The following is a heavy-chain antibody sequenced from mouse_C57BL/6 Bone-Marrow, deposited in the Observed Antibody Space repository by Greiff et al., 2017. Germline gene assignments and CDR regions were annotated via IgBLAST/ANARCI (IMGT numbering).Heavy chain of an antibody. Sequence: QVQLQQPGAELVKPGASVKLSCKASGYTFTSYWMHWVKQRPGRGLEWIGRIDPTSGGTKYNEKFQSKATLTVDKPSSTAYMQLSSLTSEDAAVYYCARGGTAQDVAYWGQGTLVTVSA. D-gene: IGHD3-2*02. CDR3: ARGGTAQDVAY. CDR1: GYTFTSYW. CDR2: IDPTSGGT. J-gene: IGHJ3*01. V-gene: IGHV1-72*01.